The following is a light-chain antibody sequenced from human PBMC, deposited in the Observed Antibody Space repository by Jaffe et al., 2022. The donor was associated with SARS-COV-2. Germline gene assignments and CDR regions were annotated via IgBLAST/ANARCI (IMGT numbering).Light chain of an antibody. V-gene: IGKV1-9*01. CDR1: QGLNTF. Sequence: DIQLTQSPSLLSASVGDRVTITCRASQGLNTFLAWYQQKPGQAPKLLVYAASSLLSGVPSRFSGSGSGTEFTLTISSLQPEDSATYYCQQLSTYPRGFTFGPGTKVHIK. CDR3: QQLSTYPRGFT. CDR2: AAS. J-gene: IGKJ3*01.